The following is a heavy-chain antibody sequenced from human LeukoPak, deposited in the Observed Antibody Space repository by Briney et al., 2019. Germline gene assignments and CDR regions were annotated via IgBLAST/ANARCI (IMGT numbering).Heavy chain of an antibody. V-gene: IGHV4-61*02. CDR1: GGSISSGSYY. D-gene: IGHD6-6*01. Sequence: SQTLSLTCTVSGGSISSGSYYWRWIRQPAGKGLEWIGRIYTSGSTNYNPSLKSRVTISVDTSKNQFSLKLSSVTAADTAVYYCARELYSSSSGAYWYFDLWGRGTLVTVSS. CDR3: ARELYSSSSGAYWYFDL. CDR2: IYTSGST. J-gene: IGHJ2*01.